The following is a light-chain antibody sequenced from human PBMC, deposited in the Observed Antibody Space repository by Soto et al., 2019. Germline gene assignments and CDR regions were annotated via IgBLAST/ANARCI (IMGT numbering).Light chain of an antibody. J-gene: IGLJ1*01. V-gene: IGLV2-14*01. CDR2: EVS. CDR3: ASYTTSSTYA. CDR1: SIDVGAYNY. Sequence: QSALTQPASVSGAPGQSITISCTGTSIDVGAYNYVSWYQQHPGKAPKLMIYEVSNRPSGVSNRFSGSKSGDTASLTISGLQAEDEVDYYRASYTTSSTYAFGTGTKVTVL.